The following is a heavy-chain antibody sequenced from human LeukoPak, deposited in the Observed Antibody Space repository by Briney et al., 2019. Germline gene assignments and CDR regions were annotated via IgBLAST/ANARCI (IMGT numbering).Heavy chain of an antibody. CDR1: GFTFSSYW. V-gene: IGHV3-7*01. CDR3: AIEGYGDYSHAFDI. CDR2: IKQDGSEK. Sequence: GGSLRLSCAASGFTFSSYWMSWVRQAPGKGLEWVANIKQDGSEKYYVDSVKGRFTISRDNAKNSLYLQMNSLRAEDTAVYYCAIEGYGDYSHAFDIWGQGTMVTVSS. D-gene: IGHD4-17*01. J-gene: IGHJ3*02.